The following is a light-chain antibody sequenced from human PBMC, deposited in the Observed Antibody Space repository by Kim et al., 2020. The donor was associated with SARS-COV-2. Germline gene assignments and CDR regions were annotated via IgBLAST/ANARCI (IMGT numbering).Light chain of an antibody. CDR1: TSNIGSKT. CDR3: AAWDISLNGYV. CDR2: GNN. J-gene: IGLJ1*01. Sequence: ELTQPPSASGTPGQRVTIFCSGSTSNIGSKTVNWYQHLPGTAPKLLIYGNNQRPSGVPDRFSGSKAGTSASLAISGLQSEDESDYYCAAWDISLNGYVFGAGTKVTVL. V-gene: IGLV1-44*01.